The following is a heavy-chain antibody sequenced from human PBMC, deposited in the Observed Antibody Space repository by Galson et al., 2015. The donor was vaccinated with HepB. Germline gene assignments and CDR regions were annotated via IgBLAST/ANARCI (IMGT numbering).Heavy chain of an antibody. CDR1: GGTFSSYA. J-gene: IGHJ4*02. V-gene: IGHV1-69*10. D-gene: IGHD1-26*01. CDR3: ALVEYSGSLRDFDY. CDR2: IIPILGIA. Sequence: SVKVSCKASGGTFSSYAISWVRQAPGQGLEWMGGIIPILGIANYAQKFQGRVTITADKSTSTAYMELSSLRSEDTAVYYCALVEYSGSLRDFDYWGQGTLVTVSS.